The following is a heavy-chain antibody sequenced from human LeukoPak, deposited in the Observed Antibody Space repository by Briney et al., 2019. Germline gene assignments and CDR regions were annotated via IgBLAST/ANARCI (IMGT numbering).Heavy chain of an antibody. CDR2: INSDGSGT. Sequence: GGSLRLSCAASGFTFNTYWMHWVRQAPGKGLVWVSRINSDGSGTIYADSVKGRFTISRDNAKNTLYLQMNSLRAEDTAVYYCARLSSGYSQFDYWGQGTLVTVSS. V-gene: IGHV3-74*01. J-gene: IGHJ4*02. CDR1: GFTFNTYW. D-gene: IGHD3-22*01. CDR3: ARLSSGYSQFDY.